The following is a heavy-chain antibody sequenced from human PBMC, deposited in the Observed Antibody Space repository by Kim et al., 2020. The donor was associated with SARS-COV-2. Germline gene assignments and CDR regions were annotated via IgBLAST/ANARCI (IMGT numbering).Heavy chain of an antibody. CDR1: GFTFSSYA. CDR3: AKAGRPSGYDSFFDY. Sequence: GGSLRLSCAASGFTFSSYAMDWVRQAPGKGPEWVSAISNDGSGAYYADSVRGRFSISRDNSKSTVYLHMNSLRAEDTAVYYCAKAGRPSGYDSFFDYWGQGSLITVSS. CDR2: ISNDGSGA. J-gene: IGHJ4*02. V-gene: IGHV3-23*01. D-gene: IGHD5-12*01.